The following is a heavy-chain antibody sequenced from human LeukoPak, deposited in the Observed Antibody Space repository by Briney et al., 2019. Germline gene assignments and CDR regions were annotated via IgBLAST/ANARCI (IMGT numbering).Heavy chain of an antibody. CDR1: GYTFTSYD. V-gene: IGHV1-8*01. CDR2: MNPNSGNT. CDR3: ARGGIAARLTRGYYFDY. D-gene: IGHD6-6*01. Sequence: ASVKVSCKASGYTFTSYDINWVRQATGQGLEWMGWMNPNSGNTGYAQKFQGRVTMTRNTSISTAYMELSSLRSEGTAVYYCARGGIAARLTRGYYFDYWGQGTLVTASS. J-gene: IGHJ4*02.